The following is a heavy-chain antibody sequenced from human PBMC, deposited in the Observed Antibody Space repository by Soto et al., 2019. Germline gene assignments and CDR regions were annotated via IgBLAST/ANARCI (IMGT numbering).Heavy chain of an antibody. CDR1: GYTFTGYY. CDR2: INPNSGGT. Sequence: ASVKVSCKASGYTFTGYYMHWVRQAPGQGLEWMGWINPNSGGTNYAQKFQGWVTMTRDTSISTAYMELSRLRSDHTAVYYFAVVTFGANQYAFDIWGQGTMVTVSS. D-gene: IGHD3-16*01. CDR3: AVVTFGANQYAFDI. J-gene: IGHJ3*02. V-gene: IGHV1-2*04.